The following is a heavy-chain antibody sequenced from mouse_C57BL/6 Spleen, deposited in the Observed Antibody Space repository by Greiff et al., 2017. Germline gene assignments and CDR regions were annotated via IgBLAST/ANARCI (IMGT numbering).Heavy chain of an antibody. Sequence: VQLQQSGPELVKPGASVKLSCKASGYAFSSSWMNWVKQRPGKGLEWIGRIYPGDGDTNYNGKFKGKATLTADKSSSTAYMQLSSLTSEDSAVYFCAREGRGGNYFDYWGQGTTLTVSS. V-gene: IGHV1-82*01. J-gene: IGHJ2*01. CDR2: IYPGDGDT. CDR3: AREGRGGNYFDY. CDR1: GYAFSSSW. D-gene: IGHD1-1*02.